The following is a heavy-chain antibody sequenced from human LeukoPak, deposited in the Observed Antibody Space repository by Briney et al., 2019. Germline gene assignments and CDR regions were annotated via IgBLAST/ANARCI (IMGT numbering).Heavy chain of an antibody. V-gene: IGHV4-4*07. CDR3: AREPTRIAAAGTGWFDP. CDR1: GGSISSYY. Sequence: PSETLSLTCTVSGGSISSYYWSWIRQPAGKGLEWIGRIYTSGSTNYNPSLKSRVTMSVDTSKNQFSLKLSSVTAADTAVYYCAREPTRIAAAGTGWFDPWGQGTLVTVSS. D-gene: IGHD6-13*01. CDR2: IYTSGST. J-gene: IGHJ5*02.